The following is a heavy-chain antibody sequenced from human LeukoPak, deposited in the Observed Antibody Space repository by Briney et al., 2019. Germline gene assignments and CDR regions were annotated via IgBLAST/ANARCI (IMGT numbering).Heavy chain of an antibody. D-gene: IGHD3-10*01. CDR2: IYYSGST. CDR3: ARDARGSSYMDV. Sequence: NTSETLSLTCTVSGGSVSFYYWSWIRQPPGKGLEWIGYIYYSGSTNYNPSLKSRVTISVDTSKNQFSLKGSSVTAADTAVYYCARDARGSSYMDVWGQGTTVTVSS. J-gene: IGHJ6*02. CDR1: GGSVSFYY. V-gene: IGHV4-59*02.